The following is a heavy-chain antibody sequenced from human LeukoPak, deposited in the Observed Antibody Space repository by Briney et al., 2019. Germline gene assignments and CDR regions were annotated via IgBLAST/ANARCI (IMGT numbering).Heavy chain of an antibody. D-gene: IGHD6-19*01. Sequence: PSETLSLTCTVSGGSISSYYWSWIRQPPGQGLEWIGYIFYSGSTNYNPSLKSPVTISIDTSKNQFSLKLSSVTAADTAVYYCARARAVAGTFSWFDPWGQGTLVTVSS. CDR2: IFYSGST. CDR3: ARARAVAGTFSWFDP. CDR1: GGSISSYY. J-gene: IGHJ5*02. V-gene: IGHV4-59*01.